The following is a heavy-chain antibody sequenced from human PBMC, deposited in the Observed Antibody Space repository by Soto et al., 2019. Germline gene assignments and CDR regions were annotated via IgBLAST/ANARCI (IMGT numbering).Heavy chain of an antibody. CDR1: GDSVSKYY. CDR3: ARSPAYGDYANLDP. CDR2: IYTTRSP. J-gene: IGHJ5*02. Sequence: QVQLQESGPGLVKPSETLSLTCTVSGDSVSKYYWNWIRQPAGKGLEWIGRIYTTRSPNYNPSLKSRVTMSVDTSKNQFSLKLNLTSVTAADTAVYYCARSPAYGDYANLDPWGQGTLVTVSS. V-gene: IGHV4-4*07. D-gene: IGHD4-17*01.